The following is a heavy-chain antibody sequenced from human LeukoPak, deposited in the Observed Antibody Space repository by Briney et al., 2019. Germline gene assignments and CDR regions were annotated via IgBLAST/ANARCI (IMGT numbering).Heavy chain of an antibody. CDR1: GSRFTSYW. J-gene: IGHJ5*02. D-gene: IGHD4-17*01. Sequence: GGPLQISCKGSGSRFTSYWGGWVRPLAGKGLEWIGIIYPGVSETRYSPSFQGQVTISADKSISTAYLQWSSLKASDTAMYYCARQSHDYGDYVVYNWFDPWGQETLVTVSS. CDR2: IYPGVSET. V-gene: IGHV5-51*01. CDR3: ARQSHDYGDYVVYNWFDP.